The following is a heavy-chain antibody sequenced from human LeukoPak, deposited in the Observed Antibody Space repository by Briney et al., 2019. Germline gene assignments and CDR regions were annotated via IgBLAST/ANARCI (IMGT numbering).Heavy chain of an antibody. CDR2: EGSAGGT. CDR3: ASRTWVGAGYYAFDI. V-gene: IGHV3-23*01. J-gene: IGHJ3*02. CDR1: GFTFTNHA. Sequence: GGSLRLSCAASGFTFTNHAVSWVRQAPGKGLEWVSAEGSAGGTYYADSVKGRFTISRGNSGKTMSLQMNRLRVEDTALYYCASRTWVGAGYYAFDIWGQGTMVTVSS. D-gene: IGHD3-10*01.